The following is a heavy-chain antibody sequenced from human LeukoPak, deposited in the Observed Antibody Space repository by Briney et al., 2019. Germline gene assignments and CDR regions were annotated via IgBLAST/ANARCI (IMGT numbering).Heavy chain of an antibody. CDR1: GGSISSGDYY. CDR2: IYYSGST. CDR3: TSGGMVSGDY. Sequence: SETLSLTCSVSGGSISSGDYYWSWIRQPPGKGLEWIGYIYYSGSTNYNPSLKSRVTISRDTSKNQFSLKLRSVTAADTAVYYCTSGGMVSGDYWGHGTLVTVSS. D-gene: IGHD2-8*01. J-gene: IGHJ4*01. V-gene: IGHV4-61*08.